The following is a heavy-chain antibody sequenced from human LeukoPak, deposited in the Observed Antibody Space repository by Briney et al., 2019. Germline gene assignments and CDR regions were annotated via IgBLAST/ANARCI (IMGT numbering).Heavy chain of an antibody. CDR3: TSLAYGSGSYYIAGYY. J-gene: IGHJ4*02. CDR2: IRSKANSYAT. CDR1: GFTFSGSA. Sequence: PGGSLRLSCAASGFTFSGSAMHWVRQASGKGLEWVGRIRSKANSYATAYAASVKGRFTISRDDSKNTAYLQMNSLKTEDTAVYYCTSLAYGSGSYYIAGYYWGQETLVTVSS. D-gene: IGHD3-10*01. V-gene: IGHV3-73*01.